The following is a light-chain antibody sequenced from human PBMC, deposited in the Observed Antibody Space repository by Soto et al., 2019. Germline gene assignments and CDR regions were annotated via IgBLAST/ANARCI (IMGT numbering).Light chain of an antibody. J-gene: IGKJ1*01. CDR1: QSVDRW. CDR2: KAS. CDR3: QQYTTLVT. V-gene: IGKV1-5*03. Sequence: DIQMTQSPSTLSASVGDRVTITCRASQSVDRWLAWYQQRPGKAPKALIYKASNLESGVPSRFSGSGSGTEFTLTITSLQPGDIATYDCQQYTTLVTFGQGTMVEMK.